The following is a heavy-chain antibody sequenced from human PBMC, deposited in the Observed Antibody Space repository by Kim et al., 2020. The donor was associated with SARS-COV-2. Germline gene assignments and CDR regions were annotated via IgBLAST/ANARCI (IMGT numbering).Heavy chain of an antibody. J-gene: IGHJ4*02. D-gene: IGHD1-26*01. V-gene: IGHV5-51*01. Sequence: SPSFQGQVTSSADKSISTAYLQWSSLKASDTAMYYCARLVGSYPRYYFDYWGQGTLVTVSS. CDR3: ARLVGSYPRYYFDY.